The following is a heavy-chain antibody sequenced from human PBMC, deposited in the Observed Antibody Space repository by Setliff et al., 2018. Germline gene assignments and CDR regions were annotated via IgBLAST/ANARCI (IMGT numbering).Heavy chain of an antibody. J-gene: IGHJ4*02. CDR1: GFTFRNYA. Sequence: PGGSLRLSCAASGFTFRNYALSWVRQAPGKGLEWVSGVSGAGGITYYADSVKGRFTISRDNSKNTLYLQMNSLRADDTALYYCAKGSVEGGSGSYMGDADYWGQGTQVTAPQ. D-gene: IGHD3-10*01. V-gene: IGHV3-23*01. CDR2: VSGAGGIT. CDR3: AKGSVEGGSGSYMGDADY.